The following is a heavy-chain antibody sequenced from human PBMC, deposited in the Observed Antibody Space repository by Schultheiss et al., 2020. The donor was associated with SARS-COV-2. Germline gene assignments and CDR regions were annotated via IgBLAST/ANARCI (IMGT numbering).Heavy chain of an antibody. Sequence: SETLSLTCTVSGAYISSSNYYWGWIRQTPGKGLEWIGYIYHTGSTYYNPSLKSRVTISVDRSKNQFSLRLSSVTAADTAAYYCARAIYDSGGDYYYFDYWGQGTLVTVSS. V-gene: IGHV4-39*07. CDR3: ARAIYDSGGDYYYFDY. CDR2: IYHTGST. CDR1: GAYISSSNYY. D-gene: IGHD3-22*01. J-gene: IGHJ4*02.